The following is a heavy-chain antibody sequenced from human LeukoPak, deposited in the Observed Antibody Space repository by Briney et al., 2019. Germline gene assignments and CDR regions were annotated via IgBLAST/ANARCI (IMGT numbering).Heavy chain of an antibody. J-gene: IGHJ5*02. D-gene: IGHD3-3*01. V-gene: IGHV4-59*01. CDR1: GGSISSYY. CDR2: IYYSGST. CDR3: ARAVNYDFWSGYPNLFDP. Sequence: SETLSLTCTVSGGSISSYYWSWIRQPPGKGLEWIGYIYYSGSTNYNPSLKSRVTMSVDTSKNQFSRTLSSVTAADTAVYYCARAVNYDFWSGYPNLFDPWGQGSLVTVSA.